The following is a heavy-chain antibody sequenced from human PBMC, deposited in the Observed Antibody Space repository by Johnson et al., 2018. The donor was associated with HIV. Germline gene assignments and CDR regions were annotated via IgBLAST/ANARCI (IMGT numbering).Heavy chain of an antibody. Sequence: QVQLVESGGGVVQPGRSLRLSCAASGFTFSSYGMHWVRQAPGKGLEWVAVISYDGSNKYYADSVKGRFTISRDNSKNTLYLQMNSLRAEDTAVYYCAKEAYYVEAFDIWGQGTMVTVSS. CDR1: GFTFSSYG. D-gene: IGHD3-16*01. V-gene: IGHV3-30*18. J-gene: IGHJ3*02. CDR3: AKEAYYVEAFDI. CDR2: ISYDGSNK.